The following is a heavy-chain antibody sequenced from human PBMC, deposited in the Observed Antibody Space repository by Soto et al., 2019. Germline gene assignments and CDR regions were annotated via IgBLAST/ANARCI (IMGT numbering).Heavy chain of an antibody. CDR1: GFTFSRYT. J-gene: IGHJ4*02. D-gene: IGHD1-20*01. Sequence: EVQLVESGGGLVKPGGSLRLSCAASGFTFSRYTMNWVRQAPGKGLEWVSSISSSSSYIYYADSVKGRFTISRDNAKNSLYLQMNGLRAEDTAVYYCARILIIGPTRGSYFDYWGQGTLVTVSS. CDR3: ARILIIGPTRGSYFDY. V-gene: IGHV3-21*01. CDR2: ISSSSSYI.